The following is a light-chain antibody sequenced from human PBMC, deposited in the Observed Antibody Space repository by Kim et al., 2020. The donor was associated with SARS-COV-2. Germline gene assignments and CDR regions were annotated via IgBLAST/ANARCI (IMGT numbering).Light chain of an antibody. CDR2: GQN. CDR1: SLRSYY. CDR3: NSRDSSGTHLI. Sequence: ALGQTVRITGQGDSLRSYYPTWYQQKPGQAPVLVIYGQNNRPSEIPDRFSGSTSGSTASLTITGAQAEDEADYYCNSRDSSGTHLIFGGGTQLTVL. V-gene: IGLV3-19*01. J-gene: IGLJ2*01.